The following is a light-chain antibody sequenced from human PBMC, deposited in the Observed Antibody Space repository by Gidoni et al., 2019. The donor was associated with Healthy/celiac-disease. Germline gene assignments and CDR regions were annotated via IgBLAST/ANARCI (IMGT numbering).Light chain of an antibody. J-gene: IGKJ2*01. CDR1: QSVSSSY. V-gene: IGKV3-20*01. Sequence: EIVLTQSPAALSLSPGERATLSCRSSQSVSSSYLAWYQQKPGQAPRLLRYGASSRATGIPDRFSGSGSGTDFTLTISRLEPEDFAVYYCQQYGSSPRAFXQXTKLEIK. CDR2: GAS. CDR3: QQYGSSPRA.